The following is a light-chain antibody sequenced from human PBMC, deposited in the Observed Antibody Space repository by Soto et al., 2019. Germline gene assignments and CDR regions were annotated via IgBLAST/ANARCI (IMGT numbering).Light chain of an antibody. CDR3: QHYDSFLIT. Sequence: DFQMTQSPSSLSASIGDRVTVTCRASQGISNYLAWYQQKPGKGPELLIYDASTLQSGVPSRFSGSGSGTAVTLTISSLQPEDIATYYCQHYDSFLITFGPGTKVDIK. V-gene: IGKV1-27*01. J-gene: IGKJ3*01. CDR1: QGISNY. CDR2: DAS.